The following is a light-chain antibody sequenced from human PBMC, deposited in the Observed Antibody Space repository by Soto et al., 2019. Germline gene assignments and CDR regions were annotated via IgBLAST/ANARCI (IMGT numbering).Light chain of an antibody. CDR2: EVI. Sequence: QSVLTQPASVSGSPGQSITISCTGTINDVGSYNLVSWYQHHPGKAPKVMIYEVIKRPSGVSNRFSGSKSGNTASLTISGLQAEDEAAYYCCSYAGGGTWVFGGGTKLTLL. CDR3: CSYAGGGTWV. CDR1: INDVGSYNL. V-gene: IGLV2-23*02. J-gene: IGLJ3*02.